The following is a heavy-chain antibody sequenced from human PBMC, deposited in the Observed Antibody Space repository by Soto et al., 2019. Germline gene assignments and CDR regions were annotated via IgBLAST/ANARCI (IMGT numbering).Heavy chain of an antibody. CDR1: GGSISSYY. V-gene: IGHV4-59*01. CDR3: ARRITICGVVTDNWFDP. D-gene: IGHD3-3*01. J-gene: IGHJ5*02. Sequence: PSETLSLTCTVSGGSISSYYWSWIRQPPGKGLEWIGYIYYSGSTNYNPSLKSRVTISVDTSKNQFSLKLSSVTAADTAVYYCARRITICGVVTDNWFDPWGQGTLVTVSS. CDR2: IYYSGST.